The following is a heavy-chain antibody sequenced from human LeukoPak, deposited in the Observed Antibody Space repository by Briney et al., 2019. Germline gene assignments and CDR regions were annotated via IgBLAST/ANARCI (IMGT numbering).Heavy chain of an antibody. J-gene: IGHJ5*02. Sequence: SETLSLTCTVSGGSISSYYWSWIRQPPGKGLEWVGHIYYSGSTNYNPSLKSRVTISIDTSKNQFSLKLSSVTAADTAAYYCARTLWFGELNWFDPWGQGTLVTVSS. CDR1: GGSISSYY. D-gene: IGHD3-10*01. CDR3: ARTLWFGELNWFDP. CDR2: IYYSGST. V-gene: IGHV4-59*08.